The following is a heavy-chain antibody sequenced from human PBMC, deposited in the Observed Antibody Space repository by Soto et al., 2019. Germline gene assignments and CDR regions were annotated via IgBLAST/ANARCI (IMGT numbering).Heavy chain of an antibody. V-gene: IGHV4-59*08. CDR1: GGSISSYY. J-gene: IGHJ4*02. Sequence: PSETLSLTCTVSGGSISSYYWSWIRQPPGKGLEWIGYIYYSGSTNYNPSLKSRVTISVDTSKNQFSLKLSSVTAADTAVYYCGRPQRPSSGYDPFDSWGQGALVTVSS. D-gene: IGHD3-22*01. CDR2: IYYSGST. CDR3: GRPQRPSSGYDPFDS.